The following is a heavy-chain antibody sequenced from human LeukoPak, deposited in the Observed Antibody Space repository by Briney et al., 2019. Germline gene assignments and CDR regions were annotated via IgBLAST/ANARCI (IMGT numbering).Heavy chain of an antibody. CDR3: AREVGWGDFDF. J-gene: IGHJ4*02. V-gene: IGHV3-21*01. D-gene: IGHD2-2*03. Sequence: GGSLRLSCEASGFTFISYTMNWVRQAPGKGLEWVSSISSSGNYIFYADSMKGRFTISRDNAKNSLYLQMNSLRAEDTAVYYFAREVGWGDFDFWGQGTLATVSS. CDR1: GFTFISYT. CDR2: ISSSGNYI.